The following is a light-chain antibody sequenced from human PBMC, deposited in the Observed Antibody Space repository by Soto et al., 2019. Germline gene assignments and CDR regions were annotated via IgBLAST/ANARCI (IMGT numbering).Light chain of an antibody. CDR2: GAS. CDR3: QQRANWPLT. J-gene: IGKJ4*01. Sequence: EVVLTQSPGTLPLSPGERATLSCRANPGFCANNLAWYQHKAGQTPRLLIYGASNRATGLPARFSGSGSGTDFTLTISSLEPDDFGVYYCQQRANWPLTFGGGTKVDI. V-gene: IGKV3D-20*02. CDR1: PGFCANN.